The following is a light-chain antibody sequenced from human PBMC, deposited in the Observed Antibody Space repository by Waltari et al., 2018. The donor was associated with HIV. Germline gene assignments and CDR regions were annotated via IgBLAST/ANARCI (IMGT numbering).Light chain of an antibody. CDR1: NIGSQS. Sequence: SYVLTQPPSVSVATGQTARITCEGNNIGSQSVHWYQQRPGQAPALVVHDDSDRPSGIPERFSGSNSGNTATLTISRVEAGDEADYYCQVWHSNSDHVVFGGGTKLTVL. CDR2: DDS. CDR3: QVWHSNSDHVV. V-gene: IGLV3-21*02. J-gene: IGLJ2*01.